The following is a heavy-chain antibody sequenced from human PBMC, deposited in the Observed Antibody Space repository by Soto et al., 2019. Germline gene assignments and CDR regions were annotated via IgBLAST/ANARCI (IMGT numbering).Heavy chain of an antibody. CDR2: VIPMLNTA. Sequence: QVQLVQSGAEVKKPGSSVKVSCKASGGTFSSNSISWVRQAPGQGLEWMGGVIPMLNTAQYARKFQGRVTIPADNATKTSHMELRMLTAEDTAVYYCAGDRGLVGPDNWGEGARVTVGS. CDR3: AGDRGLVGPDN. CDR1: GGTFSSNS. V-gene: IGHV1-69*14. D-gene: IGHD3-10*01. J-gene: IGHJ4*02.